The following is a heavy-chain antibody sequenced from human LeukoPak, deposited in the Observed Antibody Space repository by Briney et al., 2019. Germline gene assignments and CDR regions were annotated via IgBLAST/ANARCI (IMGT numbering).Heavy chain of an antibody. CDR3: AWGGPFSFDY. Sequence: SETLSFTCAVSGCYISSSNWWSWVRRPPGKGLEWIGEIYHSGSTNYNPSLKSRVTISVDKSKNQFSLKLRSVTAADTAVYCCAWGGPFSFDYWGQGTLVSVSS. CDR1: GCYISSSNW. V-gene: IGHV4-4*01. D-gene: IGHD3-3*01. J-gene: IGHJ4*02. CDR2: IYHSGST.